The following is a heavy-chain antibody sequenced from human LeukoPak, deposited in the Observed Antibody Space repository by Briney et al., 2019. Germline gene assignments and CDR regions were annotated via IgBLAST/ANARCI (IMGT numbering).Heavy chain of an antibody. CDR1: GGSVSNYY. J-gene: IGHJ4*02. D-gene: IGHD6-6*01. CDR3: ARNFAYSSSSYFDY. Sequence: KASETLSLTCSVSGGSVSNYYWSWIRQPPGKGLEWTGYVYYTGSTNYNPSLKSRVTMFEDKSKNQFSLRLYSVTVADTAVYYCARNFAYSSSSYFDYWGQGSLVTVSS. V-gene: IGHV4-59*08. CDR2: VYYTGST.